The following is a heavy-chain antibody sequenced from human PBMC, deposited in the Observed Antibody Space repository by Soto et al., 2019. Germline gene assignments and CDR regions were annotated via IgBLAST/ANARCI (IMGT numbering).Heavy chain of an antibody. CDR3: ARDHHGPYDILTGDAFDI. Sequence: QVQLVQSGAEVKKPGSSVKVSCKASGGTFSSYTISWVRQAPGQGLEWMGRIIPILGIANYAQKFQGRVTITADKSASTADMALSSLRSEDTAVYYCARDHHGPYDILTGDAFDIWGQGTMVTVSS. V-gene: IGHV1-69*08. CDR1: GGTFSSYT. CDR2: IIPILGIA. J-gene: IGHJ3*02. D-gene: IGHD3-9*01.